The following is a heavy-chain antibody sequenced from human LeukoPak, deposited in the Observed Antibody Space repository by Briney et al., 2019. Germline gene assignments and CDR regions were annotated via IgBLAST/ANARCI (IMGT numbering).Heavy chain of an antibody. Sequence: ASVKVSCKASGYTFTGYYMHWVRQAPGQGLEWMGWINPNSGGTNYAQKLQGRVTMTRDTSISTAYMELSRLRSDDTAVYYCARGTTVTTVPYYYYYMDVWGKGTTVTISS. V-gene: IGHV1-2*02. CDR3: ARGTTVTTVPYYYYYMDV. CDR2: INPNSGGT. CDR1: GYTFTGYY. D-gene: IGHD4-17*01. J-gene: IGHJ6*03.